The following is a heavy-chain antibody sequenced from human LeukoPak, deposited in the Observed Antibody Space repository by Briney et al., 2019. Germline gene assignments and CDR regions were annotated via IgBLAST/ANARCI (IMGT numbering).Heavy chain of an antibody. Sequence: PGGSLRLSCTASGFTFSSTWMHWVRQAPGKGLEWVSSISSSSSYIYYADSVKGRFTISRDNAKNSLYLQMNSLRAEDTAVYYCARFGSGSYSLDYWGQGTLVTVSS. CDR2: ISSSSSYI. CDR3: ARFGSGSYSLDY. J-gene: IGHJ4*02. D-gene: IGHD1-26*01. CDR1: GFTFSSTW. V-gene: IGHV3-21*01.